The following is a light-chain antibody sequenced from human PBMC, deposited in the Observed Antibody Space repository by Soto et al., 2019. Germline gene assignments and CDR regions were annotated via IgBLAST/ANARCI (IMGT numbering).Light chain of an antibody. CDR2: EVS. J-gene: IGLJ2*01. V-gene: IGLV2-14*01. Sequence: QSALTQPPSASGSPGQSVTISCTGTSSDVGGYNYVSWYQQHPGKAPKLMIYEVSNRPSGVSNRFSGSKSGNMASLTISGLQAEDEADYYCSSYASRSTIVFGGGTKLTVL. CDR3: SSYASRSTIV. CDR1: SSDVGGYNY.